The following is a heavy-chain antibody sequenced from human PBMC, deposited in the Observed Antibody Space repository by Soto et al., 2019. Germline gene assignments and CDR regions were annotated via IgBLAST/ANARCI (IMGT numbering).Heavy chain of an antibody. J-gene: IGHJ4*02. CDR2: ISTYNGKK. D-gene: IGHD3-3*02. V-gene: IGHV1-18*01. Sequence: GALVKVSCKASCYPFTSYCIRWVRQAPGQGLEWMGWISTYNGKKNYSQKLQGKVTMTPDTSTSTAHTEPRGLRSDDNPVASSARDRSGIGFLEWSDYFDYWGQGTLVTDSS. CDR3: ARDRSGIGFLEWSDYFDY. CDR1: CYPFTSYC.